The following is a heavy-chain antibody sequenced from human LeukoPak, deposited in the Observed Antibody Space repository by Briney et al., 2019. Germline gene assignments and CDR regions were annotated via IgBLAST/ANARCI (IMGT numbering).Heavy chain of an antibody. V-gene: IGHV4-4*07. D-gene: IGHD3-22*01. CDR2: IYKSGST. CDR3: ARAVVLAYYYDSSGYLYNWFDP. J-gene: IGHJ5*02. Sequence: SETLSLTCTVSGGSISSYYWSWIRQPAGKGLEWIGRIYKSGSTNYNPSLKSRVTMSVDTSKNQFSLKLSSVTAADTAVYYCARAVVLAYYYDSSGYLYNWFDPWGQGTLVTVSS. CDR1: GGSISSYY.